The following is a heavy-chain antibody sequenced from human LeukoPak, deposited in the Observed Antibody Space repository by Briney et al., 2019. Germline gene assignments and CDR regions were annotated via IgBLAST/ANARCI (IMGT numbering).Heavy chain of an antibody. Sequence: GGSLRLSCAAFGFTFSDYYMSLIRQAPGKGLEWVSYISSSGSTIYYADSVKGRFTISRDNAKNSLYLQMNSLRAEDTAVYYCARDTKVVGYYDSSGYLDYWGQGTLVTVSS. V-gene: IGHV3-11*01. J-gene: IGHJ4*02. CDR3: ARDTKVVGYYDSSGYLDY. CDR1: GFTFSDYY. D-gene: IGHD3-22*01. CDR2: ISSSGSTI.